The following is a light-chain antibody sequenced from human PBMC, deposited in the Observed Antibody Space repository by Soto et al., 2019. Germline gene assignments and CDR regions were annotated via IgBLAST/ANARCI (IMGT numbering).Light chain of an antibody. CDR3: QQYNSWPPM. V-gene: IGKV3-15*01. Sequence: ELVLTQSPATLSVSPGERVALSCRASQSVSSNLAWYDQKPGQAPRLLISGASTRATGLPARISGSGSGTEFTLTINSLQSEDCAVYYCQQYNSWPPMFGQGTKVEIQ. CDR1: QSVSSN. CDR2: GAS. J-gene: IGKJ1*01.